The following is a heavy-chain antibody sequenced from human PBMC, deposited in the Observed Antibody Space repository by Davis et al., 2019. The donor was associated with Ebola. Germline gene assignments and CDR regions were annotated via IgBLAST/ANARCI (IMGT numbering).Heavy chain of an antibody. CDR2: IYPPDSDT. Sequence: GESLKISCKGSGPNFSGYWFAWVRQMPGKGLEWMGLIYPPDSDTRYSPSFQGQVTISADNSMDTAYLQWSSLKASDTAMYYCATPDFGAAYFQYWGQGTLVTVSS. J-gene: IGHJ1*01. CDR3: ATPDFGAAYFQY. D-gene: IGHD3-3*01. CDR1: GPNFSGYW. V-gene: IGHV5-51*01.